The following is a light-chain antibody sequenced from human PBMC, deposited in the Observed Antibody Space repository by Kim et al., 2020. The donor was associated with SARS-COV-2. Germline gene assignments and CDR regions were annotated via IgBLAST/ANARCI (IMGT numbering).Light chain of an antibody. Sequence: VALGQTVRTTCQGDSLRSYYATWYQQKPGQAPIVVIYGKNNRPSGIPDRFSGSSSGNTASLTITGTQAGDEADYYCNSRDSNDNVVFGGGTKLTVL. CDR2: GKN. J-gene: IGLJ2*01. CDR3: NSRDSNDNVV. CDR1: SLRSYY. V-gene: IGLV3-19*01.